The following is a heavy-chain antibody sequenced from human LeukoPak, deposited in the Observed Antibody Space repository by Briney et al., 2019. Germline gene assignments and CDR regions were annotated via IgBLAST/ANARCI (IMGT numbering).Heavy chain of an antibody. Sequence: SETLSLTCPVSGCSISSYYWSWIRQAAGKGLEWIWRIYTSGSTNYNPSLKSRVTMSVDTSKNQFSLKLSSVTAADTAVYYCAREGAYCSSTSCYNWFDPWGQGTLVTVSS. V-gene: IGHV4-4*07. CDR2: IYTSGST. CDR3: AREGAYCSSTSCYNWFDP. CDR1: GCSISSYY. J-gene: IGHJ5*02. D-gene: IGHD2-2*01.